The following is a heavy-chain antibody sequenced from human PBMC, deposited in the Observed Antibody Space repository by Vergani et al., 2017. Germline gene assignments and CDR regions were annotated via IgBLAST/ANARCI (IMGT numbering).Heavy chain of an antibody. V-gene: IGHV5-10-1*03. J-gene: IGHJ4*02. CDR1: GYSFTSYW. Sequence: EVQLVQSGAEVKKPGESLRISCKGSGYSFTSYWISRVRQMPGKGLEWMGRIDPSDSYTNYSPSFQGHVTSSADKSISTAYLQWSSLKASDTAMYYCARLSYGDYEVSVFDYWGQGTLVTVSS. D-gene: IGHD4-17*01. CDR2: IDPSDSYT. CDR3: ARLSYGDYEVSVFDY.